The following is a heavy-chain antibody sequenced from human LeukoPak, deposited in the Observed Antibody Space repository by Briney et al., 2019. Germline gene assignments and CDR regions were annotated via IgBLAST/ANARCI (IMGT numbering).Heavy chain of an antibody. V-gene: IGHV3-30*02. CDR2: IRYDGSNK. D-gene: IGHD7-27*01. J-gene: IGHJ4*02. CDR1: GFTFSTYG. Sequence: AGGSLRLSCAASGFTFSTYGVHWVRRAPGKGLEWVAFIRYDGSNKYYADSVKGRFTISRDNSKNTLYLQMNSLRAEDTAMYYCAKDQRSTGAPYYFDYWGQGTLVTVSS. CDR3: AKDQRSTGAPYYFDY.